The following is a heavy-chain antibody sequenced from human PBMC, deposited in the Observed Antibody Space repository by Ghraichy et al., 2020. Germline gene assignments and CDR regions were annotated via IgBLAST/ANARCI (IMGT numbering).Heavy chain of an antibody. CDR1: GGSISSGGYY. CDR3: ARASIAAPSHFDY. J-gene: IGHJ4*02. Sequence: SQTLSLTCTVSGGSISSGGYYWSWIRQHPGKGLEWIGYIYYSGSTYYNPSLKSRVTISVDTSKNQFSLKLSSVTAADTAVYYCARASIAAPSHFDYWGQGTLVTVSS. D-gene: IGHD6-6*01. V-gene: IGHV4-31*03. CDR2: IYYSGST.